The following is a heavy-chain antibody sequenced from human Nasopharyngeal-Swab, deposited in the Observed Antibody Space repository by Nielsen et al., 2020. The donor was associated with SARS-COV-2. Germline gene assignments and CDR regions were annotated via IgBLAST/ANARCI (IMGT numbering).Heavy chain of an antibody. D-gene: IGHD3-10*01. CDR2: ISSSGSTI. J-gene: IGHJ6*03. CDR3: AWLGVVSYYYMDV. Sequence: GESLKIPCAASGFTFSDYYMSWIRQAPGKGLEWVSYISSSGSTIYYADSVKGRFTISRDNAKNSLYLQMNSLRAEDTAVYYCAWLGVVSYYYMDVRGKGTTVTVSS. CDR1: GFTFSDYY. V-gene: IGHV3-11*04.